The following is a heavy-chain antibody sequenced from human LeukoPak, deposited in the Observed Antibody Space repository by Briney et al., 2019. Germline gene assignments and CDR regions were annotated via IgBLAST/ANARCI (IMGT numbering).Heavy chain of an antibody. D-gene: IGHD3-3*01. V-gene: IGHV3-48*03. J-gene: IGHJ4*02. CDR3: ASRAIFGVVIMDY. Sequence: QPGGSLRLSCTTSGLTFSSYEMSWVRQAPGKGLEWVSYISSSGTTICYADSVKGRFTISRDNAKNSVYLQMNSLRAEDTAVYYCASRAIFGVVIMDYWGQGTLVTVSS. CDR1: GLTFSSYE. CDR2: ISSSGTTI.